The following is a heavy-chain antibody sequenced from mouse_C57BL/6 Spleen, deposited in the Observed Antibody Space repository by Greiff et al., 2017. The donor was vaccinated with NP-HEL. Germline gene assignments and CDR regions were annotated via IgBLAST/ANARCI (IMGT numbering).Heavy chain of an antibody. CDR3: TCDGSSWGAY. D-gene: IGHD1-1*01. CDR2: IRNKANNHAT. J-gene: IGHJ3*01. V-gene: IGHV6-6*01. CDR1: GFTFSDAW. Sequence: EVKVVESGGGLVQPGGSMKLSCAASGFTFSDAWMDWVRQSPEKGLEWVAEIRNKANNHATYYAESVTGRFTISRDESKSSVYLQMTSLRAEDTGIYDCTCDGSSWGAYWGQGTLVTVSA.